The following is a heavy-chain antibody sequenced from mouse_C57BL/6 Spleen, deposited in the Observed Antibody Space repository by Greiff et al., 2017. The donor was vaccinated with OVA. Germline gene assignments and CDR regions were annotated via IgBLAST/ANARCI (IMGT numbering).Heavy chain of an antibody. CDR3: ARGENWDDWYFDD. Sequence: VQLQQSGAELVKPGASVKIPCKASGYAFSSYWMNWVKQRPGKGLEWIGQIYPGDGDTNYNGKFKGKATLTADKSSSTAYMLLSSLTSEDSSVYFCARGENWDDWYFDDWGTGTTVTVSS. CDR1: GYAFSSYW. J-gene: IGHJ1*03. D-gene: IGHD4-1*01. CDR2: IYPGDGDT. V-gene: IGHV1-80*01.